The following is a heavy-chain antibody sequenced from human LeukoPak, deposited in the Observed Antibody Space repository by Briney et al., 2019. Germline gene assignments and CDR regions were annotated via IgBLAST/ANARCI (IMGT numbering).Heavy chain of an antibody. V-gene: IGHV3-11*04. Sequence: PGGYLRLYCAASGFTFSDYYRSWIRQAQGQGLMWVLYIISSGSTIYYADHVKGRITIDRDNAENSLYLQMNRLRAEDTAVYYCAKDWAGGGYYFDYWGQGTLVTVSS. D-gene: IGHD6-19*01. CDR3: AKDWAGGGYYFDY. J-gene: IGHJ4*02. CDR1: GFTFSDYY. CDR2: IISSGSTI.